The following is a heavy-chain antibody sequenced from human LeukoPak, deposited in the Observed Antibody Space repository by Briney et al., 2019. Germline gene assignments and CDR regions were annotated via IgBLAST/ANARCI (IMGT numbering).Heavy chain of an antibody. V-gene: IGHV4-61*02. CDR1: GGSISSGSYY. J-gene: IGHJ6*03. CDR3: ARDFGSHYYYYMDV. Sequence: SETLSLTCSVSGGSISSGSYYWSWIRQPAGKGLEWIGRISTSVSTTYNPSLKSRVTISVDTSKNQFSLKVNSVTAADTAVYYCARDFGSHYYYYMDVWGKGTTGTVSS. D-gene: IGHD3-10*01. CDR2: ISTSVST.